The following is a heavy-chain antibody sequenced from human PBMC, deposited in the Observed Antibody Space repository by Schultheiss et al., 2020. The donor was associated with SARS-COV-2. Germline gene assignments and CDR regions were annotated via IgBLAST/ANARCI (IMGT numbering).Heavy chain of an antibody. V-gene: IGHV4-61*05. D-gene: IGHD6-6*01. Sequence: SETLSLTCTVSGGSISSSSYYWGWIRQPPVKGLEWIGYIYYSGSTNYNPSLKSRVTISADTSKNQFSLKLSSVTAADTAVYYCAKGRSQQLDRDAFDIWGQGTMVTVSS. CDR2: IYYSGST. CDR3: AKGRSQQLDRDAFDI. J-gene: IGHJ3*02. CDR1: GGSISSSSYY.